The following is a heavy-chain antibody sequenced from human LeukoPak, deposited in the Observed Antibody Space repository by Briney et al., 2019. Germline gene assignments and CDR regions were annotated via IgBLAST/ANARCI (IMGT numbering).Heavy chain of an antibody. CDR3: VRGIVGATAPDS. V-gene: IGHV4-4*07. CDR2: IFTSGYT. J-gene: IGHJ4*02. CDR1: GGSMSNYK. D-gene: IGHD1-26*01. Sequence: SETLSPTCTVSGGSMSNYKWSWIRQPAGKGLEWIGRIFTSGYTNYNASAQSRVTMSVDTSKNQFSLKLSSVTAADTAVYYCVRGIVGATAPDSWGQGALVIVSS.